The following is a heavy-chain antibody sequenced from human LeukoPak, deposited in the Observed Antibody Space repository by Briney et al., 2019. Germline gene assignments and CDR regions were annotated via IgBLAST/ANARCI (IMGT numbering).Heavy chain of an antibody. CDR3: VRQISSY. J-gene: IGHJ4*02. V-gene: IGHV1-2*02. CDR2: INSNSGGT. CDR1: GYTVTDYY. D-gene: IGHD2/OR15-2a*01. Sequence: ASVKVSCKASGYTVTDYYIHWVGQAPGQRLEWMGWINSNSGGTNYAQKFQGRVTMTRDTSISTAYIELSRLTSDDTAVYYCVRQISSYWGQGTLVTVSS.